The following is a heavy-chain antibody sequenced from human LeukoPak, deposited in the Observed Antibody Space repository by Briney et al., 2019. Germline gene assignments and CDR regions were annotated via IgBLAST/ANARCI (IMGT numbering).Heavy chain of an antibody. D-gene: IGHD1-26*01. CDR2: ISWNSGNI. J-gene: IGHJ4*02. Sequence: PGGSLRLSCAASGFTFDDYATHWVRQAPGKGLEWVSSISWNSGNIDYADSVKGRFTISRDSAKNSLYLQMNSLRAEDTALYYCAKDMGHVGVALDWGQGTLVTVSS. CDR1: GFTFDDYA. V-gene: IGHV3-9*01. CDR3: AKDMGHVGVALD.